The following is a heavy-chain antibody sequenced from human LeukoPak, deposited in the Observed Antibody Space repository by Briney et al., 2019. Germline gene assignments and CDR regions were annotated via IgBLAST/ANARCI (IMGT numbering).Heavy chain of an antibody. CDR2: IGYDGSNK. CDR1: GFTFSTYG. D-gene: IGHD3-10*01. V-gene: IGHV3-30*02. Sequence: GGSLRLSCAASGFTFSTYGMHWVRQAPGKGLEWVAFIGYDGSNKYYADSVKGRFTISRDNSKNTLYLQMNSLRAEDTAVYYCVSLWFGALEDWGQGTLVTVSS. CDR3: VSLWFGALED. J-gene: IGHJ4*02.